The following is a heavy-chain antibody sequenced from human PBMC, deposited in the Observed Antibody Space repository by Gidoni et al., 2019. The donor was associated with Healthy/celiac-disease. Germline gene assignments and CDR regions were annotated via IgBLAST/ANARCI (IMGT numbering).Heavy chain of an antibody. J-gene: IGHJ6*02. CDR1: GFTFSSYD. V-gene: IGHV3-13*01. D-gene: IGHD3-22*01. CDR2: ICTTGDT. CDR3: ARVLKYYYDSSGYPHYYYYGMDV. Sequence: EVQLVESGGGLVQPGGSMRLSCAASGFTFSSYDLILVRQDTGKGLELVSAICTTGDTYYPGSVKGRFTISRENAKNSLYLQMNSLRAGDTAVYYCARVLKYYYDSSGYPHYYYYGMDVWGQGTTVTVSS.